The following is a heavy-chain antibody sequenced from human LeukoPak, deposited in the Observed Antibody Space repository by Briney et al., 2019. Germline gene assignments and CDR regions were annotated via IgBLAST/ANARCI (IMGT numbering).Heavy chain of an antibody. J-gene: IGHJ6*02. CDR2: IYYSGST. CDR3: ARDQGYSYGYGMDI. Sequence: SETLSLTCTVSGGSISSYYWSWIRQPPGKGLEWIGYIYYSGSTNYNPSLKSRVTISVDTSKNQFSLKLSSVTAADTAVYYCARDQGYSYGYGMDIWGQGTTVTVSS. CDR1: GGSISSYY. V-gene: IGHV4-59*01. D-gene: IGHD5-18*01.